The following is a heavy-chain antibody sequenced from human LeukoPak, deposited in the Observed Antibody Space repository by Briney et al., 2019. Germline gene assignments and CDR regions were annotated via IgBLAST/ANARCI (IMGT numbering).Heavy chain of an antibody. Sequence: GGSLRLSCAASGFTVSSYWMSWARQAPGKGLEWVANIKQDGSEKYYVDSVKGRFTISRDNAKNSLYLQMNSLRAEDTAVYYCARGYCSSTSCYRPLYFDYWGQGTLVTVSS. CDR3: ARGYCSSTSCYRPLYFDY. CDR1: GFTVSSYW. V-gene: IGHV3-7*01. CDR2: IKQDGSEK. J-gene: IGHJ4*02. D-gene: IGHD2-2*01.